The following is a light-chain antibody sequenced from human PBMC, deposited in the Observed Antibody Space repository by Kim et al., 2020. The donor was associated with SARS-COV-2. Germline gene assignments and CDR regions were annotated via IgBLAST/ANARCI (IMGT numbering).Light chain of an antibody. V-gene: IGKV3-11*01. CDR2: DAS. J-gene: IGKJ5*01. CDR1: QSVSSF. Sequence: SVSPGKKATRSCRASQSVSSFLAWYQHKPGQAPRLLIYDASRRATGIPARFSGSGSGTDFTLTISRLEPADFAVYYCQQRVNWITFGQGTRLEIK. CDR3: QQRVNWIT.